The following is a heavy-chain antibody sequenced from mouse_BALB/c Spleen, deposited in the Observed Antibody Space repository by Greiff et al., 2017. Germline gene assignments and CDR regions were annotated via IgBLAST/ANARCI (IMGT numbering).Heavy chain of an antibody. J-gene: IGHJ4*01. V-gene: IGHV5-9-4*01. CDR1: GFTFSSYA. CDR2: ISSGGSYT. CDR3: ASFYYRYDGYAMDY. D-gene: IGHD2-14*01. Sequence: EVMLVESGGGLVKPGGSLKLSCAASGFTFSSYAMSWVRQSPEKRLEWVAEISSGGSYTYYPDTVTGRFTISRDNAKNTLYLEMSSLRSEDTAMYYCASFYYRYDGYAMDYWGQGTSVTVSS.